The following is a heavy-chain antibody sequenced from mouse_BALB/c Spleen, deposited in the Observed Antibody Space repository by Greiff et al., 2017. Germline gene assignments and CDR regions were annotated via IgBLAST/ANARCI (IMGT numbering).Heavy chain of an antibody. CDR2: IYPYNGGT. D-gene: IGHD4-1*01. CDR1: GYTFTDYN. J-gene: IGHJ2*01. CDR3: ARRSLGRNYFDY. Sequence: EVQLHQSGPELVKPGASVKISCKASGYTFTDYNMHWVKQSHGKSLEWIGYIYPYNGGTGYNQKFKSKATLTVDNSSSTAYMELRSLTSEDSAVYYCARRSLGRNYFDYWGQGTTLTVSS. V-gene: IGHV1S29*02.